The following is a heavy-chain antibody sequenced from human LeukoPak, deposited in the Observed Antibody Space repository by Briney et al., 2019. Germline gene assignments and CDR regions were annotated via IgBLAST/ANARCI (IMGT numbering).Heavy chain of an antibody. D-gene: IGHD2-15*01. CDR2: IGSPGET. CDR3: AKDATPGNSIWDYFAY. J-gene: IGHJ4*02. V-gene: IGHV3-23*01. Sequence: GGSLRLSCAASGFDFSICAMTWVRQAPGKGLEWVASIGSPGETYYADSVKGRFAVSRENSQNTVFLQLSSLTAEDTAIYYCAKDATPGNSIWDYFAYWGQGALVTVSS. CDR1: GFDFSICA.